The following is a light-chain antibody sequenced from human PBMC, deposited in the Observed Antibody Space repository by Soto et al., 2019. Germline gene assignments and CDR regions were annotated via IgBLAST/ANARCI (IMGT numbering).Light chain of an antibody. J-gene: IGLJ2*01. CDR3: AAWDDSLNGRE. V-gene: IGLV1-44*01. CDR1: SSNIGSNP. Sequence: QSVLTQPPSASGTPGQRVSISCSGSSSNIGSNPVVWYQQVPGTAPKLLIYNNNQRPSGVPDRFSGSKSGASASLAISGLQSEDEADYYCAAWDDSLNGREFGGGTKLTVL. CDR2: NNN.